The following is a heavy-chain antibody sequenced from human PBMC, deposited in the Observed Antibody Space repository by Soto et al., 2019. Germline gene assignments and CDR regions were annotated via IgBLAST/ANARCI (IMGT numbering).Heavy chain of an antibody. CDR2: TSYDGSNK. CDR3: ARDWVWFGAHPIDY. CDR1: GFTFSNYG. J-gene: IGHJ4*02. V-gene: IGHV3-30*03. Sequence: GGSLRLSCAASGFTFSNYGMHWFRQAPGKGLEWVAVTSYDGSNKYYADSVKGRFTISRDNSKNTLYLQMNSLTTEDTAVYYCARDWVWFGAHPIDYWGQGTLVTVSS. D-gene: IGHD3-10*01.